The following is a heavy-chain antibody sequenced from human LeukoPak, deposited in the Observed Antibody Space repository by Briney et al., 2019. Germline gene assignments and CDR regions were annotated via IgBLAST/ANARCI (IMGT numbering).Heavy chain of an antibody. CDR3: AKDVEG. Sequence: GRSLRLSCAASGFIFSSYGMYWVRQAPGKGLEWVGIISNDGSNKYYADSVKGRFTISRDNSKNTLYPQMNDLRGEDTAVYYCAKDVEGWGQGTLVTVSS. CDR2: ISNDGSNK. V-gene: IGHV3-30*18. J-gene: IGHJ4*02. CDR1: GFIFSSYG.